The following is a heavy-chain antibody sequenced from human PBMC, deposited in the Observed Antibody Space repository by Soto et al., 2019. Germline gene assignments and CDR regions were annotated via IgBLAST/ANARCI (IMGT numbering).Heavy chain of an antibody. CDR3: ASDFAYFDS. CDR2: VYHTGRT. CDR1: GGSFKSGSYS. Sequence: QVQLQESGPGLVKPSETLSLTCTVSGGSFKSGSYSWSWIRQPPGKGLEWIGYVYHTGRTSYNPSLKSRVSISMATSKNQFSLNLDSVTAADTAVYFCASDFAYFDSWGQGTLVTVSS. D-gene: IGHD3-3*01. V-gene: IGHV4-61*01. J-gene: IGHJ4*02.